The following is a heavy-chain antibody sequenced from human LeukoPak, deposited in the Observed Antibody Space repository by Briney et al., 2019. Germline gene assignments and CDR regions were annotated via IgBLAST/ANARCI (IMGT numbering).Heavy chain of an antibody. V-gene: IGHV3-23*01. CDR3: AKAPVTSCRGALCYPFDS. CDR1: GFSLSSYA. CDR2: TSSSDAGK. D-gene: IGHD2-15*01. J-gene: IGHJ4*02. Sequence: GGSLRLSCTVSGFSLSSYALSWVRRAPGKGLEWVSATSSSDAGKYYADSVRGRFTISRDNSRNTMYLQMNSLRVKDAAVYYCAKAPVTSCRGALCYPFDSWGQGTLVTVSS.